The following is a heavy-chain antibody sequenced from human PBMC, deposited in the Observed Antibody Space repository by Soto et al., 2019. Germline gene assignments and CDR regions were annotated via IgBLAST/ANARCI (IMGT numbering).Heavy chain of an antibody. V-gene: IGHV3-23*01. Sequence: VQLLESGGGSVLPGGSLRLSCAASGFTFTTFSLSWVRQAPGKGPEWVSGIVQDGSTKYADSVRGRFTISRHNSKNTVCLQMFSLRGEHTAVYHCAKSLGPAGVWFLDLWGQGKLVTLS. CDR2: IVQDGST. CDR3: AKSLGPAGVWFLDL. CDR1: GFTFTTFS. J-gene: IGHJ5*02. D-gene: IGHD6-19*01.